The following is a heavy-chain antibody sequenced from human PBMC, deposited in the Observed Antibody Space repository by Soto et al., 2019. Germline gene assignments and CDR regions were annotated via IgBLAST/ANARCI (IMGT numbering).Heavy chain of an antibody. V-gene: IGHV3-48*02. CDR3: ARDDYSSSWYYYYGMDV. J-gene: IGHJ6*02. Sequence: PGGSLRLSCAASGFTFSSYSMNWVRQAPGKGLEWVSYISSSSSTIYYADSVKGRFTISRDNAKNSLYLQMNSLRDEDTAVYYCARDDYSSSWYYYYGMDVWGQGTTVTVSS. D-gene: IGHD6-13*01. CDR2: ISSSSSTI. CDR1: GFTFSSYS.